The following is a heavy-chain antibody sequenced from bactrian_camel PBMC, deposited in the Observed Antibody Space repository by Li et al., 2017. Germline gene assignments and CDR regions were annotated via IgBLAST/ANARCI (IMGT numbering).Heavy chain of an antibody. V-gene: IGHV3S54*01. Sequence: QLVESGGGSVETGGSLRLPCQASGYIASTWCIAWNRQAPGNEREGVAAMNTGGGTLYYADSMEGRFTISHDSAKNMLYLQMNNLKPEDTAMYYCAGGSRYNQCPDTFHQGWVTSWGQGTQVTVS. J-gene: IGHJ4*01. CDR3: AGGSRYNQCPDTFHQGWVTS. CDR1: GYIASTWC. CDR2: MNTGGGTL. D-gene: IGHD2*01.